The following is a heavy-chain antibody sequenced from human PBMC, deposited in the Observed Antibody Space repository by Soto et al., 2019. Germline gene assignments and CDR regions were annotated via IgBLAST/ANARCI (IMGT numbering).Heavy chain of an antibody. CDR2: FFNSGST. V-gene: IGHV4-59*11. Sequence: PSETLSLTCTVSGGSISRHYWSWIRQPPGKGLEWIGDFFNSGSTNYNPSPTSRVTLSIDTAKNRFARKLASVTAADTAMYDGARLADYYDSSGYAWKYYFDHWGQGALVTVSS. CDR1: GGSISRHY. CDR3: ARLADYYDSSGYAWKYYFDH. J-gene: IGHJ4*02. D-gene: IGHD3-22*01.